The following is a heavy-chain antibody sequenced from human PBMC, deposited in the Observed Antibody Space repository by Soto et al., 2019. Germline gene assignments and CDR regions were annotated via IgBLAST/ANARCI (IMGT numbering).Heavy chain of an antibody. J-gene: IGHJ5*02. CDR2: INSNSGGT. CDR1: GYSFTGYY. Sequence: SVKVSCKASGYSFTGYYLHWVRQAPGQGLEWMGWINSNSGGTKYAQKFQGGVTMTRDTSIRTAYMELSRLRSDDTAVYYCARDPFVSSDIGIVPAAEGFAPWGQGTLVTVSS. V-gene: IGHV1-2*02. D-gene: IGHD2-2*01. CDR3: ARDPFVSSDIGIVPAAEGFAP.